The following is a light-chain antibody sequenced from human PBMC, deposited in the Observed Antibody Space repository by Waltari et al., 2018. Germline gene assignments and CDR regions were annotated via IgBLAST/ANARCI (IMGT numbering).Light chain of an antibody. V-gene: IGLV2-14*03. Sequence: QSALTQPASVSGSPGQSITISCTGTSSDIGRYNYVSWYQQHSGKAPKLLIYDVSNRPSGVSYRFSGSRAGNTASLTISGPQADDEADYFCSSWTGTSTLVLFGGGTRLTVL. CDR3: SSWTGTSTLVL. J-gene: IGLJ2*01. CDR1: SSDIGRYNY. CDR2: DVS.